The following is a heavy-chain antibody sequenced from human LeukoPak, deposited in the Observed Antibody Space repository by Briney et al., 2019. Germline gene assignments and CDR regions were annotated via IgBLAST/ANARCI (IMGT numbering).Heavy chain of an antibody. CDR2: ISAYNGNT. CDR3: ARVQYSYDSSGYYYYYYMDV. Sequence: ASVKVSCKASGYTFTSYGISWVRQAPGQGLEWMGWISAYNGNTNYAQKLQGRVTMTTDTSTSTAYMELRSLRSDDTAVYYCARVQYSYDSSGYYYYYYMDVWGKGTTVTVSS. CDR1: GYTFTSYG. D-gene: IGHD3-22*01. V-gene: IGHV1-18*01. J-gene: IGHJ6*03.